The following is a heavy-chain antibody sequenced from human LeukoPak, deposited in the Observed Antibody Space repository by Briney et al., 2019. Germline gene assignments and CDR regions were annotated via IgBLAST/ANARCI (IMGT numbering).Heavy chain of an antibody. CDR3: ARDPKMATIQYYFDY. Sequence: TGRSLRLSCAASGFTFSSYAMHWVRQAPGKGLEWVAVISYEGSNKYYADSVKGRFTISRDNSKTTLYLQMNSLRAEDTAVYYCARDPKMATIQYYFDYWGQGTLVTVSS. CDR2: ISYEGSNK. D-gene: IGHD5-24*01. J-gene: IGHJ4*02. V-gene: IGHV3-30-3*01. CDR1: GFTFSSYA.